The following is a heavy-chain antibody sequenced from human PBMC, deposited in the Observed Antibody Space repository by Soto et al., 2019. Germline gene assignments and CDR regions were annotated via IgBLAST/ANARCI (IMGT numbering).Heavy chain of an antibody. J-gene: IGHJ3*02. V-gene: IGHV3-11*01. CDR2: ISSSGSTI. CDR3: ATQSGYCSGGSCYWDDAFDI. Sequence: GGSLRLSCAASGFTFSDYYMSWIRQAPGKGLEWVSYISSSGSTIYYADSVKGRFTISRDNAKNSLYLQMNSLRAEDTAVYYCATQSGYCSGGSCYWDDAFDIWGQGTMVTVS. CDR1: GFTFSDYY. D-gene: IGHD2-15*01.